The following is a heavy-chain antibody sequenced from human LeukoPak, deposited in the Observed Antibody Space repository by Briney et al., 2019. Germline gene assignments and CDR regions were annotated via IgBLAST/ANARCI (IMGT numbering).Heavy chain of an antibody. CDR3: ARTITMIVVVLVY. Sequence: GGSLRLSCAASGFTFSSYWMHWVRHTPGKGLVWVSRIKGDGSSTSYADSVKGRFTISRDNAKNTLYLQMNSLRAEDTAVYYCARTITMIVVVLVYWGQGTLVTVSS. V-gene: IGHV3-74*01. CDR2: IKGDGSST. D-gene: IGHD3-22*01. J-gene: IGHJ4*02. CDR1: GFTFSSYW.